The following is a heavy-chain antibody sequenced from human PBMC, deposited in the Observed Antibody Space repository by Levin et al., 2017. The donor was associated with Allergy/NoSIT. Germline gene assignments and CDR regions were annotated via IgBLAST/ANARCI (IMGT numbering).Heavy chain of an antibody. D-gene: IGHD4-17*01. CDR2: VNGGGGAT. J-gene: IGHJ4*02. CDR3: AKPPTRDGDYPFDY. CDR1: GFTFGAYA. Sequence: GESLKISCAASGFTFGAYAMSWVRQAPGKGLEWVSTVNGGGGATYYADSVKGRFTISRDNSKNPLYLQMNSLRAEDTAVYYCAKPPTRDGDYPFDYWGQGTLVTVSS. V-gene: IGHV3-23*01.